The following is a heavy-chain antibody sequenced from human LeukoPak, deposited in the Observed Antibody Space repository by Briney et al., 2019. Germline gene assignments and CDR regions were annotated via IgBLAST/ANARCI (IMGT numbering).Heavy chain of an antibody. D-gene: IGHD3-16*01. Sequence: GGSLRLSCAASGFTFDDYAMHWVRHAPGKGLEWVSGISWNSGSIGYADSVKGRFTISRDNAKNSLYLQMNSLRAEDTALYYCAKLGDKALWIISGDAFDIWGQGTMVTVSS. CDR3: AKLGDKALWIISGDAFDI. V-gene: IGHV3-9*01. CDR2: ISWNSGSI. CDR1: GFTFDDYA. J-gene: IGHJ3*02.